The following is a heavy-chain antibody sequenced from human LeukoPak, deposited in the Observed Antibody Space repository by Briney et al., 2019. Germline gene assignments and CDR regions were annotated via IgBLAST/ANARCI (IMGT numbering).Heavy chain of an antibody. CDR2: IYYSGST. V-gene: IGHV4-59*08. D-gene: IGHD2-2*01. Sequence: SETLSLTCTVSGGSISSYYWSWIRQPPGKGLEWIGYIYYSGSTNYNPSLKSRVTISVDTSKNQFSLKLSSVTAADTAVYYCARLPPSYCSSTSCPDDAFDIWGQGTMVTVSS. CDR1: GGSISSYY. CDR3: ARLPPSYCSSTSCPDDAFDI. J-gene: IGHJ3*02.